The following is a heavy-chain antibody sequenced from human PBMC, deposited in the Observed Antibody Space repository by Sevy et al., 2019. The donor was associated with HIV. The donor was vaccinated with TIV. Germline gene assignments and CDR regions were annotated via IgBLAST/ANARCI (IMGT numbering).Heavy chain of an antibody. Sequence: SETLSLTCTVSGGSISSSYYYWGWIRQPPGKGLEWIDSFYYSRSTYYDPSLKSRVTISVDTSKNQFSLNLSSVTAADTAVYYCARQRPQWELGGWYFDLWGRGTLVTVSS. CDR1: GGSISSSYYY. J-gene: IGHJ2*01. CDR3: ARQRPQWELGGWYFDL. CDR2: FYYSRST. V-gene: IGHV4-39*01. D-gene: IGHD1-26*01.